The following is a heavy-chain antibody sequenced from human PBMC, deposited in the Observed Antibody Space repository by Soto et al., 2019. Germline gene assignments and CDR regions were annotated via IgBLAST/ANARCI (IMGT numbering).Heavy chain of an antibody. CDR3: AALLAVLEYYFDY. V-gene: IGHV1-24*01. J-gene: IGHJ4*02. D-gene: IGHD3-3*01. CDR2: FDPEDGET. Sequence: SSVKVSCKVSGYTLTELSMHWVRQAPGKGLEWMGGFDPEDGETIYAQKFQGRVTMTEDTSTDTAYMELSSLRSEDTAVYYCAALLAVLEYYFDYWGQGTLVTVSS. CDR1: GYTLTELS.